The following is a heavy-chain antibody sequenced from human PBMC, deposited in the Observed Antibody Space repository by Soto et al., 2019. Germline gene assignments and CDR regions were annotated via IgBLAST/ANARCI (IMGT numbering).Heavy chain of an antibody. CDR3: AKTHYDILTGYDRYFDY. J-gene: IGHJ4*02. D-gene: IGHD3-9*01. V-gene: IGHV3-23*01. CDR1: GFTFSSYA. Sequence: PGGSLRLSCAASGFTFSSYAMSWVRQAPGKGLEWVSAISGSGGSTYYADSVKGRFTISRDNSKNTLYLQMNSLRAEDTAVYYCAKTHYDILTGYDRYFDYWGQGTLVTVSS. CDR2: ISGSGGST.